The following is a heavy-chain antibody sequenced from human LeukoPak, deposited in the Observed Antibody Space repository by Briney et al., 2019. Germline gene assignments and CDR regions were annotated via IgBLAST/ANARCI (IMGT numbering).Heavy chain of an antibody. CDR2: IYYSGST. CDR3: ARGLAYNDYDFWSGYQSDYYYMDV. Sequence: PSETLSLTCTVSGGSISSYYWSWIRQPPGKGLEWIGYIYYSGSTNYNPPLKSRVTISVDTSKNQFSLKLSSVTAADTAVYYCARGLAYNDYDFWSGYQSDYYYMDVWGKGTTVTVSS. CDR1: GGSISSYY. D-gene: IGHD3-3*01. V-gene: IGHV4-59*01. J-gene: IGHJ6*03.